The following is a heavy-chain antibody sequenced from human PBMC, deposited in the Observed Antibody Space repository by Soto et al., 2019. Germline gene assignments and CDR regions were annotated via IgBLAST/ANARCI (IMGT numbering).Heavy chain of an antibody. J-gene: IGHJ6*03. CDR1: GYTFTSYG. CDR2: ISAYNGNT. D-gene: IGHD4-17*01. CDR3: ARDRLHYGEYEGHSCYMDV. Sequence: ASVNVSCKASGYTFTSYGISWVRQATGEGLEWMGWISAYNGNTNYAQKLQGRVTMTTDTSTSTAYMELSSLRSEDTAVYYCARDRLHYGEYEGHSCYMDVWGKGTTVTVSS. V-gene: IGHV1-18*01.